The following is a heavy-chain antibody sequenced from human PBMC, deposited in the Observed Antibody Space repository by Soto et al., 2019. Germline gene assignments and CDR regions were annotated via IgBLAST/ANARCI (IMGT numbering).Heavy chain of an antibody. CDR3: ATGVIWIGYFTVDS. V-gene: IGHV1-69*13. CDR1: GGSFGNSA. D-gene: IGHD3-3*01. CDR2: FIPVYRKL. J-gene: IGHJ4*02. Sequence: SVKVSCKASGGSFGNSAINWVRQTPVQGLEWLGGFIPVYRKLNYAQKFQGRVTITADESTGTAYMTLSSLASDDTAVYYCATGVIWIGYFTVDSWGQGTRVTVSS.